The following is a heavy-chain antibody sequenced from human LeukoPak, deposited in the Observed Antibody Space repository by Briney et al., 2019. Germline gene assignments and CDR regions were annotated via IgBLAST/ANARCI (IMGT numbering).Heavy chain of an antibody. V-gene: IGHV4-39*07. J-gene: IGHJ4*02. Sequence: PSETLSLTCTVSGGSISSRSSYWAWVRQPPGKGLEWIGSIYYSGSTYYNPSLKSRVTISVDTSKNQFSLSLDSVTAADTAVYYCARGLASGYPPIPFDYWGQGTLVTVSS. CDR1: GGSISSRSSY. CDR3: ARGLASGYPPIPFDY. D-gene: IGHD3-3*01. CDR2: IYYSGST.